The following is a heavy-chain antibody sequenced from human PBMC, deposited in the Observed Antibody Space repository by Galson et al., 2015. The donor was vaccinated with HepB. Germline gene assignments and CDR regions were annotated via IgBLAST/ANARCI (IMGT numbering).Heavy chain of an antibody. CDR2: TYYRSKWYN. Sequence: CAISGDSVSSNRATWNWIRQSPSGGLEWLGRTYYRSKWYNDYAVFVKSRITINPDTSKNQFSLQLNSVTPEDTAVYYCARTYVDYDFDYWGQGTLVSVSS. CDR1: GDSVSSNRAT. D-gene: IGHD4-17*01. V-gene: IGHV6-1*01. CDR3: ARTYVDYDFDY. J-gene: IGHJ4*02.